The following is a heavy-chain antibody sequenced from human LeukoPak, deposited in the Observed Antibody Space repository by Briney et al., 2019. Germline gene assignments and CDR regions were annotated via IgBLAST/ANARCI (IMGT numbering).Heavy chain of an antibody. CDR1: GFTFSTYW. D-gene: IGHD2-2*01. CDR2: IKYDESEK. V-gene: IGHV3-7*01. Sequence: GGSLRLSCAASGFTFSTYWMAWVRQAPGKGLEWVANIKYDESEKYYVDSVKGRFTISRDNAKNSLYLQMNSLRAEDTAVYYCARTPGYCSSTSCIGEYFDLWGRGTLVTVSS. CDR3: ARTPGYCSSTSCIGEYFDL. J-gene: IGHJ2*01.